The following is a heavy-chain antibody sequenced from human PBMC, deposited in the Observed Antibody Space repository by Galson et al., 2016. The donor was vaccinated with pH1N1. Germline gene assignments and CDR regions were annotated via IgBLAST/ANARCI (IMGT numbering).Heavy chain of an antibody. CDR2: VSYVGSNK. V-gene: IGHV3-30-3*01. J-gene: IGHJ3*02. Sequence: SLRLSCAASGFTFSDYPMHWVRQTPGKGLECVALVSYVGSNKYYADSVKGRFTISRDNSKNTLYLQMNSLRAEDTAVYYCARDPGYYGLGDPFDMWGQGTMVTVSS. CDR1: GFTFSDYP. D-gene: IGHD3-3*01. CDR3: ARDPGYYGLGDPFDM.